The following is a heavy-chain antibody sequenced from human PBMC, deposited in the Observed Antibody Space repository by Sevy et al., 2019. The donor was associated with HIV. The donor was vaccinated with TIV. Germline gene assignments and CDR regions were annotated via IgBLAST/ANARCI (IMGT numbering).Heavy chain of an antibody. CDR2: ISYDGSNK. CDR3: GPDGRDTDSSGYRDESPG. CDR1: GFTFSSYA. Sequence: GGSLRRSCAASGFTFSSYAMHWVRQAPGKGLEWVAVISYDGSNKYYADSVKGRFTISRDNSKNTLYLQMNSLRAEDTAVYHCGPDGRDTDSSGYRDESPGWGQGTLVTVSS. V-gene: IGHV3-30*04. J-gene: IGHJ4*02. D-gene: IGHD3-22*01.